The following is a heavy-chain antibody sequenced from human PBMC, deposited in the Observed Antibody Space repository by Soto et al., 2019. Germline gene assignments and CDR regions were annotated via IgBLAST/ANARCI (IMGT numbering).Heavy chain of an antibody. J-gene: IGHJ4*02. CDR2: IYYSGST. D-gene: IGHD3-16*01. V-gene: IGHV4-59*01. CDR1: GGSISSYY. CDR3: ARAWGEAFDY. Sequence: QVQLQESGPGLVKPSETLSLTCTVSGGSISSYYWSWIRQPPGKGLEWIGYIYYSGSTNYNPSLKRRVTISVDTSKNKFSLKLSSVTAADTAVYYCARAWGEAFDYWGQGTLVTVSS.